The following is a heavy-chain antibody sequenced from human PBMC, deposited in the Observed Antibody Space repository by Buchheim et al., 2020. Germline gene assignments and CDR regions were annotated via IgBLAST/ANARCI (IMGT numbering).Heavy chain of an antibody. D-gene: IGHD6-19*01. CDR1: GFTFSSYA. CDR2: ISYDGSNK. V-gene: IGHV3-30*04. CDR3: ARDKNEWLVEANAFDI. J-gene: IGHJ3*02. Sequence: QVQLVESGGGVVQPGRPLRLSCAASGFTFSSYAMHWVRQAPGKGLEWVAVISYDGSNKYYADSVKGRFTISRDNSKNTLYLQMNSLRAEDTAVYYCARDKNEWLVEANAFDIWGQGT.